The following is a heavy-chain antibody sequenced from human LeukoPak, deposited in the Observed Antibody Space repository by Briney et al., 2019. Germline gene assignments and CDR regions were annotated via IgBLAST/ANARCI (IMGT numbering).Heavy chain of an antibody. Sequence: SETLSLTCTVSGGSSTSYYWSWIRQPPGKGREWIGYINYSGTTNCKPPLKSRVTISVDTSKNQFFLKLTSVTAADTAVYYCARHPSGLRYFDYWGQGTLVTVSS. V-gene: IGHV4-59*08. J-gene: IGHJ4*02. CDR2: INYSGTT. CDR1: GGSSTSYY. CDR3: ARHPSGLRYFDY. D-gene: IGHD6-25*01.